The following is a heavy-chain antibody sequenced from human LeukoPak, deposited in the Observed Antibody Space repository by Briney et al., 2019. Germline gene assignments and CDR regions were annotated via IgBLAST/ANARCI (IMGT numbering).Heavy chain of an antibody. Sequence: ASVKVSCKASGYTFTSYAMNWVRQAPGQGLEWIGWINTNTGNPTYAQGFTGRFVFSLDTSVSTAYLQISSLKAEDTAVYYCARVPSSYGYYYGMDVWGQGTTVTVSS. CDR1: GYTFTSYA. CDR3: ARVPSSYGYYYGMDV. CDR2: INTNTGNP. D-gene: IGHD5-18*01. V-gene: IGHV7-4-1*02. J-gene: IGHJ6*02.